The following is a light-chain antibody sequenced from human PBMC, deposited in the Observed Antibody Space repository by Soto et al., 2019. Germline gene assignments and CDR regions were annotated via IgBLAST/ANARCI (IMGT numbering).Light chain of an antibody. CDR1: QNISNN. CDR2: GAS. V-gene: IGKV3-15*01. J-gene: IGKJ2*01. Sequence: EIVMTQSPVTLSVSPEERATLSCRASQNISNNLAWYQQRLGQAPRLLIYGASTRATGVPARFGGSGSGTEFTLTISSLQSEDFAVYYCQEYHKWPFYTFGQGNQLEIK. CDR3: QEYHKWPFYT.